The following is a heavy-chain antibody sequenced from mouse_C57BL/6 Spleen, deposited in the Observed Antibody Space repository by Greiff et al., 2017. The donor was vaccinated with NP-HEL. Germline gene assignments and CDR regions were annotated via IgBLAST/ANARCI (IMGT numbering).Heavy chain of an antibody. CDR3: ARSTMVKHYFDY. CDR2: INPSNGGT. CDR1: GYTFTSYW. V-gene: IGHV1-53*01. Sequence: QVQLKQSGTELVKPGASVKLSCKASGYTFTSYWMHWVKQRPGQGLEWIGNINPSNGGTNYNEKFKSKATLTVDKSSSTAYMQLSSLTSEDSAVYYCARSTMVKHYFDYWGQGTTLTVSS. D-gene: IGHD2-1*01. J-gene: IGHJ2*01.